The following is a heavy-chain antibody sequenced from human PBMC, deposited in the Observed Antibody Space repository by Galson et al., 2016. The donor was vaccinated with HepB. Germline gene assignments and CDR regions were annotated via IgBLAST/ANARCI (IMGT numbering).Heavy chain of an antibody. J-gene: IGHJ4*02. CDR3: ARSYLLGRGFGW. CDR1: GDSVSSSSAT. D-gene: IGHD7-27*01. CDR2: TYYRSKWFS. Sequence: CAISGDSVSSSSATWNWIRQSPSRGLEWLGRTYYRSKWFSDYAMSMKGRITINPDTSKNQFSLHLNSVTPEDTAVYYCARSYLLGRGFGWWGQGTLVTVSS. V-gene: IGHV6-1*01.